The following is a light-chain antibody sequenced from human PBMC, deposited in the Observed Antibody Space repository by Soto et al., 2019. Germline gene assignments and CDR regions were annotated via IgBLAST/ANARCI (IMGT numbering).Light chain of an antibody. CDR1: QSVSSY. CDR3: QQRSNWPRT. V-gene: IGKV3-11*01. J-gene: IGKJ2*01. Sequence: EIVLTQSPATLSLSPGDTATLSCRASQSVSSYLAWYQQKPGQAPRLLIYDASNRATGIPARFSGSGSGTDFTPTIGSLEPEDVAVYYCQQRSNWPRTFGQGTKVEIK. CDR2: DAS.